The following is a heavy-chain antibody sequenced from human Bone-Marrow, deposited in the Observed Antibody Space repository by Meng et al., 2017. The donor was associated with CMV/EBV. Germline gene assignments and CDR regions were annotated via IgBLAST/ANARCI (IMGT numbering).Heavy chain of an antibody. J-gene: IGHJ6*02. D-gene: IGHD3-22*01. CDR3: ARDGSVVVGPLDGYYYGMDV. Sequence: ASVKVSCKASGYTFTSYGISWVRQAPGQGLEWMGIINPSGGSTSYAQKFQGRVTMTRDTSTSTVYMELSSLRSEDTAVYYCARDGSVVVGPLDGYYYGMDVWGQGTTVTVSS. CDR2: INPSGGST. V-gene: IGHV1-46*01. CDR1: GYTFTSYG.